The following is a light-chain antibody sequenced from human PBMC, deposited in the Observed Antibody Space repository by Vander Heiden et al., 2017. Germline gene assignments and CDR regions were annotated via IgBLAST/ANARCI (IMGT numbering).Light chain of an antibody. CDR3: QQRSDWPPWYT. CDR2: DAS. J-gene: IGKJ2*01. Sequence: ESALTHSPPPLSSSPGDRATLSCRASRSLGNSLAWYQQKPGQAPRLLIYDASNRASGIPARFSGSGSGTDFTLTITTLEPEDFAVYFCQQRSDWPPWYTFGQGTKLEIK. CDR1: RSLGNS. V-gene: IGKV3-11*01.